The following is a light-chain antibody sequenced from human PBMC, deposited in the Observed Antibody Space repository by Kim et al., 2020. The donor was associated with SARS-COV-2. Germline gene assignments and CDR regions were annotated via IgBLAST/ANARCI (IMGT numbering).Light chain of an antibody. V-gene: IGLV10-54*01. J-gene: IGLJ3*02. CDR2: RNN. CDR3: SAWDSSLSAWV. Sequence: QTATLPCTGHSNNVGNQGAAWLQQHQGHPPKLLSYRNNNRPSGISERLSASRSGNTASLTITGLQPEDEADYYCSAWDSSLSAWVFGGGTKLTVL. CDR1: SNNVGNQG.